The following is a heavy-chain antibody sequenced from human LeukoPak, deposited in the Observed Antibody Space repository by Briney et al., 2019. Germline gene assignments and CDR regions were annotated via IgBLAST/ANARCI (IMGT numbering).Heavy chain of an antibody. J-gene: IGHJ4*02. V-gene: IGHV4-34*01. CDR3: ARANWNPDYFDY. D-gene: IGHD1-1*01. CDR1: GGSFSGYY. CDR2: INHSGST. Sequence: SETLSLTCAVYGGSFSGYYWSWIRQPPGKGLEWIGEINHSGSTNYNPSLKSRVTISVDTSKNQFSLKLSSVTAADTAVYYCARANWNPDYFDYWGQGTLVTVSS.